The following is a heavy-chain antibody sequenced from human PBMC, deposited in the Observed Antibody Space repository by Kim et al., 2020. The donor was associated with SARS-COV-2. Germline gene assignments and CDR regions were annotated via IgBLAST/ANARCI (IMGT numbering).Heavy chain of an antibody. CDR2: INHSGST. V-gene: IGHV4-34*01. J-gene: IGHJ5*02. CDR3: ARVLPLKRYLVRFDP. Sequence: SETLSLTCAVYGGSFSGYYWSWIRQPPGKGLEWIGEINHSGSTNYNPSLKSRVTISVDTSKNQFSLKLSSVTAADTAVYYCARVLPLKRYLVRFDPWGQGTLVTVSS. CDR1: GGSFSGYY. D-gene: IGHD3-9*01.